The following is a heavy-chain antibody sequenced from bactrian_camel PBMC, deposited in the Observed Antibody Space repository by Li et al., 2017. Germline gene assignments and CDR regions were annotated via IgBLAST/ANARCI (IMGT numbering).Heavy chain of an antibody. J-gene: IGHJ6*01. Sequence: VQLVESGGGSVQAGGSLRLSCAVSGYKYVSYYLAWFRLGSGPERELVAAIDGDGTTAYGESVKGRFTISKDNAKNTLYLQMNSLKPEDTALYYCAADGAAVCAGTYCYCRREGDSFRYWGQGTQVTVS. V-gene: IGHV3S55*01. CDR1: GYKYVSYY. CDR2: IDGDGTT. D-gene: IGHD3*01. CDR3: AADGAAVCAGTYCYCRREGDSFRY.